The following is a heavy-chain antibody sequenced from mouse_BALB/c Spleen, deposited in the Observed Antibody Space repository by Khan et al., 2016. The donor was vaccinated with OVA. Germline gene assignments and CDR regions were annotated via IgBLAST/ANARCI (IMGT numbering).Heavy chain of an antibody. Sequence: EVKLLESGPGLVKPSQSLSLTCTVTGYSITSDYVRNWLRQLPGNKLEWMGYISYSGNTKYTPSLKSRISITRDTSKNQFFLQLNFVTIEDTATYYCARSQGGDFDYWGQGTTLTVSS. CDR2: ISYSGNT. J-gene: IGHJ2*01. V-gene: IGHV3-2*02. D-gene: IGHD3-2*02. CDR3: ARSQGGDFDY. CDR1: GYSITSDYV.